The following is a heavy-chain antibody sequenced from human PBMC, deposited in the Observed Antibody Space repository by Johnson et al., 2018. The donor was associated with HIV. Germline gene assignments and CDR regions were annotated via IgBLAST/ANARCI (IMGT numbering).Heavy chain of an antibody. V-gene: IGHV3-30-3*01. J-gene: IGHJ3*02. CDR2: ISYDGSNK. Sequence: QVQLVESGGGVVQPGRSLRLSCAASGFTFSSYAMHWVRQAPGKGLEWVAVISYDGSNKYYADSVKGRFTISRDNSKNTLYLQMNSLRAEDTAVYSCAKDLGERWLQLHAFDIWGQGTMVTVSS. CDR3: AKDLGERWLQLHAFDI. D-gene: IGHD5-24*01. CDR1: GFTFSSYA.